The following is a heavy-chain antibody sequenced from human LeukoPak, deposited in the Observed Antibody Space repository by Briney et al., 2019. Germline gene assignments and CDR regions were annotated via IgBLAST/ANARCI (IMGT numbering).Heavy chain of an antibody. CDR2: INPSGGST. V-gene: IGHV1-46*01. D-gene: IGHD6-19*01. CDR3: ARDGRVAGTGENWFDP. CDR1: GYTFTSYY. Sequence: ASVKVSCKASGYTFTSYYMHWVRQAPGQGLEWMGIINPSGGSTSYAQKFQGRVTMTRDTSTSAVYMEPSSLRAEDTAVYYCARDGRVAGTGENWFDPWGQGTLVTVSP. J-gene: IGHJ5*02.